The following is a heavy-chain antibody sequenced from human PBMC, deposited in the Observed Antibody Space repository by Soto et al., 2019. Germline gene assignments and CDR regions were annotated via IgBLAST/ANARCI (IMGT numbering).Heavy chain of an antibody. J-gene: IGHJ4*02. CDR1: GYIFTNFP. V-gene: IGHV1-3*01. CDR2: INAANGDT. CDR3: ARKDYYGSGCYYFDY. D-gene: IGHD3-10*01. Sequence: GASVKVSCKASGYIFTNFPIHWVRQAPGQRLEWMGWINAANGDTGYSQKFQGRVTFTRDTSASIVYMEMSSLISEGTAVYYCARKDYYGSGCYYFDYWGQGTLVTVSS.